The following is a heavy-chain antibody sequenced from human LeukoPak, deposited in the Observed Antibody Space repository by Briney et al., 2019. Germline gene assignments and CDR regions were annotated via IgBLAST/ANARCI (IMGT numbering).Heavy chain of an antibody. CDR3: ARWARRLRLGELSFGLDY. J-gene: IGHJ4*02. D-gene: IGHD3-16*02. V-gene: IGHV3-23*01. CDR1: GFTFSTFA. CDR2: ISPSGGIT. Sequence: PGGSLRLSCPASGFTFSTFAMIWVRQPPGKGLEWVSGISPSGGITYYTDSVKGRFTISRDNSKNTQSLQMNSLRAEDTAVYYCARWARRLRLGELSFGLDYWGQGTLVTVSS.